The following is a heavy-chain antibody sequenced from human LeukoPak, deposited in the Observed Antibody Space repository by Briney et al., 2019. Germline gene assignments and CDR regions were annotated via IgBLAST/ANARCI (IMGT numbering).Heavy chain of an antibody. J-gene: IGHJ4*02. CDR2: INHSGST. CDR1: GGSFSGYY. Sequence: SETLSLTCAVYGGSFSGYYWTWIRQPPGKGLEWIGDINHSGSTNYDPSLKSRVTISVDTSKNQFSLKMRSVTAADMAVYYCARARGTEAIDSWGQGTLVTVSS. V-gene: IGHV4-34*01. CDR3: ARARGTEAIDS. D-gene: IGHD6-25*01.